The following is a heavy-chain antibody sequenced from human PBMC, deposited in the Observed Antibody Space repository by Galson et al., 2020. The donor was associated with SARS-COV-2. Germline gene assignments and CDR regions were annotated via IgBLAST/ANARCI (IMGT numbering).Heavy chain of an antibody. Sequence: GGSLRLSCAASGFTFSSYAMHWVRQAPVKGLEWVAVISYDGSNKYYADSVKGRFTISRDNSKNTLYLQMNSLRAEDTAVYYCAREFGSGSDIWGQGTMVTVSS. J-gene: IGHJ3*02. CDR2: ISYDGSNK. V-gene: IGHV3-30*04. CDR3: AREFGSGSDI. CDR1: GFTFSSYA. D-gene: IGHD3-3*01.